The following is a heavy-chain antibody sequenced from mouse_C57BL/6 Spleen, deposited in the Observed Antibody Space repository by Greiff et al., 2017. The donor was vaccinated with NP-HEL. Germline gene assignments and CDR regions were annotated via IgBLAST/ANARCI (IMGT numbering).Heavy chain of an antibody. CDR1: GFTFSDYG. CDR2: ISSGSSTI. J-gene: IGHJ4*01. V-gene: IGHV5-17*01. Sequence: DVQLVESGGGLVKPGGSLKLSCAASGFTFSDYGMHWVRQAPEKGLEWVAYISSGSSTIYYADTVKGRFTISRDNAKNTMFLHMTSLRSEDTAMYYGARRCSSGDDYYAIDYWGQGTSVTVSS. D-gene: IGHD3-2*02. CDR3: ARRCSSGDDYYAIDY.